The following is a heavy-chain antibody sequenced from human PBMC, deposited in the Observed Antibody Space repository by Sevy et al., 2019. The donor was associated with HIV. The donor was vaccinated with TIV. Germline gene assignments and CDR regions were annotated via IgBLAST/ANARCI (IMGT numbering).Heavy chain of an antibody. CDR2: SRDKAHSYTT. D-gene: IGHD2-8*01. CDR3: SSKLDGPFDL. Sequence: GGSLRLSCAASGFTLSDHYMEWVRQAPGKGLEWVGRSRDKAHSYTTEYAASVNGRFTFSRDESKNSLYLQMNSLKTEDTAVYYCSSKLDGPFDLWDQETLVTVSS. V-gene: IGHV3-72*01. CDR1: GFTLSDHY. J-gene: IGHJ4*02.